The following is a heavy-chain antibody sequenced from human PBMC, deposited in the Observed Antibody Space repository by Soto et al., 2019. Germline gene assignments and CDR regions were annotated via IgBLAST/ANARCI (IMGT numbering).Heavy chain of an antibody. CDR1: GYTFTSYA. V-gene: IGHV1-3*02. CDR2: SNAGNGNT. Sequence: ASVKGSCKAYGYTFTSYAMHWVRQAPGQRLEWMGWSNAGNGNTKYSQEFQGRVTITRDTFASTAYMELSSPRSEDMAVYYCARATTGTWAFDIWGQGTMVTVAS. D-gene: IGHD3-9*01. CDR3: ARATTGTWAFDI. J-gene: IGHJ3*02.